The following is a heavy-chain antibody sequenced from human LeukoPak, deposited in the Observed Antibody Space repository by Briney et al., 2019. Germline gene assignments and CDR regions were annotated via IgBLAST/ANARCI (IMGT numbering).Heavy chain of an antibody. CDR3: ARAGGSGWYGDY. CDR2: IKQDGSEK. J-gene: IGHJ4*02. CDR1: GFTFSTYW. D-gene: IGHD6-19*01. Sequence: PGGSLRLSCAASGFTFSTYWMNWVRQAPGKGLEWVANIKQDGSEKYYVDSVKGRFTISRDNAKNSLYLQMNSLRVEETAVYYCARAGGSGWYGDYWGQGTLVTVSS. V-gene: IGHV3-7*01.